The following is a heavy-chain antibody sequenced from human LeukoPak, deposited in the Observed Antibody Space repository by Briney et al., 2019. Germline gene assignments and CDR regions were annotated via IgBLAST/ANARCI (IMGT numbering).Heavy chain of an antibody. CDR3: ARDGHAYGRGSPHY. CDR2: ISSSGSTK. D-gene: IGHD3-10*01. CDR1: GFTFSDYY. J-gene: IGHJ4*02. V-gene: IGHV3-11*01. Sequence: GGSLRLSCAASGFTFSDYYMSWIRQAPGKGLEWVSYISSSGSTKYYADSVKGRFTISRDIAKSSYLQMNSLRAEDTAVYYCARDGHAYGRGSPHYWGQGTLVTVSS.